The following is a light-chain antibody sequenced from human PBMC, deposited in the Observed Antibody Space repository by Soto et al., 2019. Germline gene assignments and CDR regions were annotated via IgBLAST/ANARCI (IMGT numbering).Light chain of an antibody. CDR3: SSFAGTNSFV. V-gene: IGLV1-47*01. CDR2: RID. CDR1: SSNIATNF. J-gene: IGLJ1*01. Sequence: QPVLTQPPSVSGTPGQGVTISCSGSSSNIATNFVYWYQHLPGTAPKIIMYRIDQRPSGVPDRIFGSKSYTTASLTVSGLQAEDEADYYCSSFAGTNSFVFGTGTKLTVL.